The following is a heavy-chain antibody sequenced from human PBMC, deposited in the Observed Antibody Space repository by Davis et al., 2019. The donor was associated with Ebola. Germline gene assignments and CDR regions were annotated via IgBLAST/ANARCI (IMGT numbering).Heavy chain of an antibody. J-gene: IGHJ5*02. CDR3: ARGPIGQRRPIFGVVIADP. V-gene: IGHV4-31*03. CDR2: IYYSGST. D-gene: IGHD3-3*01. CDR1: GGSISSGGYY. Sequence: SETLSLTCTVSGGSISSGGYYWSWIRQHPGKGLEWIGYIYYSGSTYYNPSLKSRVTISVDTSKNQFSLKLSSVTAADTAVYYCARGPIGQRRPIFGVVIADPWGQGTLVTVSS.